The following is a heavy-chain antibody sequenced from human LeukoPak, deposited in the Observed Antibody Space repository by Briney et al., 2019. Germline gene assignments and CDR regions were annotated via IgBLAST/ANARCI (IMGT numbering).Heavy chain of an antibody. CDR1: GFTFSSYA. J-gene: IGHJ3*02. D-gene: IGHD3-10*01. CDR3: ARSFQTAMVRGINAFDI. Sequence: GGSLRLSCAASGFTFSSYALDWFRQAPGQGLEWVAIISYDGSNKYYADSVKGRFTVSRDNSKNTLYLQMNSLRAEDTAVYYCARSFQTAMVRGINAFDIWGQGTEVTVSS. CDR2: ISYDGSNK. V-gene: IGHV3-30-3*01.